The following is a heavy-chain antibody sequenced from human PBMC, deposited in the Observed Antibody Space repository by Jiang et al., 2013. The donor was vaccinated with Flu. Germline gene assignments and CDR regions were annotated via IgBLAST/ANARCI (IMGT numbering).Heavy chain of an antibody. D-gene: IGHD6-19*01. CDR1: GFTFSSYG. J-gene: IGHJ4*02. CDR2: ISYDGSNK. V-gene: IGHV3-30*18. Sequence: LSCAASGFTFSSYGMHWVRQAPGKGLEWVAVISYDGSNKYYADSVKGRFTISRDNSKNTLYLQMNSLRAEDTAVYYCAKDLNTAAGIAVAGTGLDYWGQGTLVTVSS. CDR3: AKDLNTAAGIAVAGTGLDY.